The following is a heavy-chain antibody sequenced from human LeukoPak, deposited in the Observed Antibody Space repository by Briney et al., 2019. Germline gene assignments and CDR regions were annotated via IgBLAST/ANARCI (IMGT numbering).Heavy chain of an antibody. CDR1: GFTFSSYG. CDR2: ISGSGGST. Sequence: GGSLRLSCAASGFTFSSYGMSWVRQAPGKGLEWVSAISGSGGSTYYADSVKGRFTISRDNSKNTLYLQMNSLRAEDTAVYYCAKGALYDILTELDYWGQGTLVTVSS. CDR3: AKGALYDILTELDY. V-gene: IGHV3-23*01. J-gene: IGHJ4*02. D-gene: IGHD3-9*01.